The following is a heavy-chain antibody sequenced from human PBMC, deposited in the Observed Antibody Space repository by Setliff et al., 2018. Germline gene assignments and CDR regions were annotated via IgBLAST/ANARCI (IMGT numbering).Heavy chain of an antibody. J-gene: IGHJ3*02. CDR1: GFTFSNFG. Sequence: GGSLRLSCAASGFTFSNFGMNWVRQPQGKGLLWVSRIDGEGNNINYADSVKGRFTISRDNARNTVYLQMNGLRAEDTAVYYCVTGMGTHYYDPSAQGPFAIWGQGTMVTVSS. CDR3: VTGMGTHYYDPSAQGPFAI. CDR2: IDGEGNNI. D-gene: IGHD3-22*01. V-gene: IGHV3-74*01.